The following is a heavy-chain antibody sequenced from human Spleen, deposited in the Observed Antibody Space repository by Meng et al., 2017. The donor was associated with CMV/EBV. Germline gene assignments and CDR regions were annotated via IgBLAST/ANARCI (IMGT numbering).Heavy chain of an antibody. CDR1: GGSISSGDYY. D-gene: IGHD3-22*01. Sequence: QAPLKESGPGLVNPSQALSLTCTVSGGSISSGDYYWSWIRQPPGKGLEWIGYIYYSGSTYYNPSLKSRVTISVDTSKNQFSLKLSSVTAADTAVYYCARGYYDSSGYGYWYLDLWGRGTLVTVSS. CDR3: ARGYYDSSGYGYWYLDL. J-gene: IGHJ2*01. V-gene: IGHV4-30-4*01. CDR2: IYYSGST.